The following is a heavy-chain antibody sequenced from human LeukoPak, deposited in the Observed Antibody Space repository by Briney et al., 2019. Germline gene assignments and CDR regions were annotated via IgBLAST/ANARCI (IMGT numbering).Heavy chain of an antibody. D-gene: IGHD2-15*01. CDR1: GGSIISSDYH. J-gene: IGHJ3*02. CDR3: ARHCCSGPAKRVFDI. V-gene: IGHV4-39*01. Sequence: ETLSLTCTVSGGSIISSDYHWGWVRQPPGKGLEWIGTISYSGNTDYNPSLRSRVTISVDTSDNQFSLRLGSVTAADTAVYHCARHCCSGPAKRVFDIWGQGTMVTVSS. CDR2: ISYSGNT.